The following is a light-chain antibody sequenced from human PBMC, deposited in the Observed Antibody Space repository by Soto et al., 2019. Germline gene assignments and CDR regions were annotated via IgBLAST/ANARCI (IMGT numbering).Light chain of an antibody. CDR2: GPS. J-gene: IGKJ2*01. CDR3: QKYGRSPYT. CDR1: QSVSSCY. Sequence: EIVLTQSPGTLSLSPGERATLSCRASQSVSSCYLAWYQQKPGQAPRILIYGPSSRATGIPARFSGSVSGTDYTLTISRLEPEDFAVYYCQKYGRSPYTFGQGNKLAIK. V-gene: IGKV3-20*01.